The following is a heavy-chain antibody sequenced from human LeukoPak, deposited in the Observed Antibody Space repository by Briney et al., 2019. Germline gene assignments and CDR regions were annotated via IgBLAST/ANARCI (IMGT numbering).Heavy chain of an antibody. J-gene: IGHJ4*02. D-gene: IGHD2-2*01. CDR2: ISGSGGSA. CDR1: GFTFSSYA. Sequence: GGSLRLSCAASGFTFSSYAMSWVRQAPGKGLEWVSDISGSGGSAYYADSVKGRFTISRDNSKNTLYLQMNSLRAEDTAVYYCAKSGDCGSTSCPGDYWGQGTLVTVSS. V-gene: IGHV3-23*01. CDR3: AKSGDCGSTSCPGDY.